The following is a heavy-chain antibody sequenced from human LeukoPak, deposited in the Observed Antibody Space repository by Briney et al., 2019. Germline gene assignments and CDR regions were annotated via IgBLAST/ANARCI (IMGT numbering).Heavy chain of an antibody. J-gene: IGHJ4*02. CDR3: ATQGYGDYVY. D-gene: IGHD4-17*01. V-gene: IGHV3-21*01. CDR1: GFTFSSYS. CDR2: ISSSSSYI. Sequence: GGSLRLSCAASGFTFSSYSMNWVRQAPGKGLEWVSSISSSSSYIYYADSVKGLFTISRDNAKNSLYLQMNSLRAEDTAVYYCATQGYGDYVYWGQGTLVTASS.